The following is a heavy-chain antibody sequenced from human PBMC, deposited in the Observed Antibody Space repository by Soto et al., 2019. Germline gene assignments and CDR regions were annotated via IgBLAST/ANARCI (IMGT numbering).Heavy chain of an antibody. CDR3: AKESGGERYAAYFDL. J-gene: IGHJ4*02. V-gene: IGHV3-30*18. CDR1: GFTLSNIG. Sequence: QVQLVESGGGVVQPGTSLRLACAASGFTLSNIGIQWVRQAPGKGLEWVAVISAGGNTKYYADSVKGRFTFSRDNSKNTLFLQMNSLRTEDTAVYYCAKESGGERYAAYFDLWGQGTLVTVSA. CDR2: ISAGGNTK. D-gene: IGHD2-21*01.